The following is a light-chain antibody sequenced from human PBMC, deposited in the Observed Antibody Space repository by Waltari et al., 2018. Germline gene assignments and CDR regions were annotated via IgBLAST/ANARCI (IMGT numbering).Light chain of an antibody. Sequence: DIQMTQSPSSLFASVGDTVTVTCRASQSISWFLNWYQYKPGEAPQLLIYATSTLRSGAPSRFSGSGSETEFTLTISNLQPEDCAIYYCQQSRTSPKFTFGGGTKVQLK. CDR2: ATS. V-gene: IGKV1-39*01. CDR1: QSISWF. J-gene: IGKJ4*01. CDR3: QQSRTSPKFT.